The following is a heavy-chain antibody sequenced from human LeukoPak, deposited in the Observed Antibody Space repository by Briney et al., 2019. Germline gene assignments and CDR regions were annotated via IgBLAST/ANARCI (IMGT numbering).Heavy chain of an antibody. D-gene: IGHD2-15*01. Sequence: PWESLRLSCTASGCTFSGYAMTWVRLPPGKGLEFVSSINGSGGTTYYPDPVKRRITISGTSSKHTLFLQMNRLRPEDAAVYYCAKAPVTTCRGAFCYPFDYWGLGTLVTVSS. CDR1: GCTFSGYA. CDR3: AKAPVTTCRGAFCYPFDY. CDR2: INGSGGTT. J-gene: IGHJ4*02. V-gene: IGHV3-23*01.